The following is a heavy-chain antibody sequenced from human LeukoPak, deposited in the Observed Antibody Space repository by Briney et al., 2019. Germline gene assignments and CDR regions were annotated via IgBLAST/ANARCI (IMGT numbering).Heavy chain of an antibody. J-gene: IGHJ4*02. V-gene: IGHV3-21*01. Sequence: PGGSLRLSCAASGFTFSSYSMNWVRQAPGKGLEWVSSISSSSSYIYYADSVKGRFTISRDNAKNSLYLQMNSLRADDTAIYYCARGAATGWSNDYWGQGILVTVSS. CDR1: GFTFSSYS. CDR3: ARGAATGWSNDY. D-gene: IGHD6-19*01. CDR2: ISSSSSYI.